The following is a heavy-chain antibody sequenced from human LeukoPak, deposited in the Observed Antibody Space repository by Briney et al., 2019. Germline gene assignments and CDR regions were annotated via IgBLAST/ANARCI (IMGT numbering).Heavy chain of an antibody. CDR2: IYYSGST. CDR3: ARLLGIAVAYDAFDI. J-gene: IGHJ3*02. CDR1: GGSISSYY. Sequence: SETLSLTCTVSGGSISSYYWSWIRQPPGKGLEWIGYIYYSGSTNYNPSLKSRVTISVDTSKNQFSLKLSSVTAADTAVYYCARLLGIAVAYDAFDIWGQGTMVTVSS. V-gene: IGHV4-59*08. D-gene: IGHD6-19*01.